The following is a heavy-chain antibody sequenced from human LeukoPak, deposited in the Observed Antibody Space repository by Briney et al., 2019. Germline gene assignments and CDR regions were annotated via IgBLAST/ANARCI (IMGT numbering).Heavy chain of an antibody. J-gene: IGHJ6*03. CDR2: ISGSGYST. V-gene: IGHV3-23*01. D-gene: IGHD6-19*01. Sequence: GGSLRLSCAASGFTFSSYGMSWVRQAPGKGLEWVSTISGSGYSTYYADSVKGRFTISRDNSKNTLYLQMNSLRAEDTAVYYCAKEGSSGWTPYYYYYMDVWGKGTTVTISS. CDR1: GFTFSSYG. CDR3: AKEGSSGWTPYYYYYMDV.